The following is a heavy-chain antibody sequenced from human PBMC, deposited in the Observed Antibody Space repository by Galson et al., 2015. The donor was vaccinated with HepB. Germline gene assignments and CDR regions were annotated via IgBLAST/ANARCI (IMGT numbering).Heavy chain of an antibody. CDR1: GFTFTNAW. CDR2: IRTQSEGRT. V-gene: IGHV3-15*01. Sequence: SLRLSCAASGFTFTNAWMTWVRQAPGKGLEWVARIRTQSEGRTAYATPVKGRFTISRDDSNNALYLHMNNLKPEDTAMYYWTAAVPEPLSQIDYWGQGTLGTVSS. J-gene: IGHJ4*02. D-gene: IGHD1-14*01. CDR3: TAAVPEPLSQIDY.